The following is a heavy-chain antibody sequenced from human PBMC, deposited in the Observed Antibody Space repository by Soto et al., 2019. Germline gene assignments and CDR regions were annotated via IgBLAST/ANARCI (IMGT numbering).Heavy chain of an antibody. CDR3: APLSVSLSGPYGIHV. CDR2: MFYSGLT. CDR1: GYSVSSSDYY. Sequence: PSETLSLTCRVSGYSVSSSDYYWAWIRQHKGKGLEWIGSMFYSGLTYYNPSLKSRVTLSVDTSKNQFSVRLNSVTAADTAVYYCAPLSVSLSGPYGIHVWGQGTTVTVSS. V-gene: IGHV4-39*01. J-gene: IGHJ6*02. D-gene: IGHD2-15*01.